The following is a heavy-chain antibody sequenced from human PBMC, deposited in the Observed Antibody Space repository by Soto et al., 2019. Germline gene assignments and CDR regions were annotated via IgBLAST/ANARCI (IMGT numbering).Heavy chain of an antibody. V-gene: IGHV3-48*03. D-gene: IGHD3-22*01. Sequence: EVQLLESGGGLVQPGGSLRLSCGVSGFTFNDFEMNWVRQAPGKGLEWLAYIDGSGTTKKYADSVRGRFTISRDNPNISLFLQMSSLSAADTAIYYCARGFRRVNYWGQGTLVSVSS. CDR1: GFTFNDFE. J-gene: IGHJ4*02. CDR3: ARGFRRVNY. CDR2: IDGSGTTK.